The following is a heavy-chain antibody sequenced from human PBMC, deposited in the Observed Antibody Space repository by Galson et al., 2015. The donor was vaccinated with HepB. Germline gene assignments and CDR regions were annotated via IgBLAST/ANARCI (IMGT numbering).Heavy chain of an antibody. CDR1: GYSINSAYY. Sequence: SETLSLTCAVSGYSINSAYYWGWIRQPPGKGLEWIGSIYHSGSTYYNPSLKSRVTISVDTSKNHLSLKLSSVTAADTAVYYCTRAGGDNYGDFQHWGQGTLVTVSS. V-gene: IGHV4-38-2*01. J-gene: IGHJ1*01. D-gene: IGHD5-18*01. CDR2: IYHSGST. CDR3: TRAGGDNYGDFQH.